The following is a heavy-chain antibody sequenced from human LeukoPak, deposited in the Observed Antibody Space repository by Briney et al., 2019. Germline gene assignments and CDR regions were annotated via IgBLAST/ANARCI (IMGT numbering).Heavy chain of an antibody. CDR3: ARDIPTNWGAVDAFDI. Sequence: SETLSLTCTVSGGSISSYYWSWIRQPPGKGLEWIGYIYYSGSTNYNPFLKSRVTISVDTSKNQFSLKLSSVTAADTAVYYCARDIPTNWGAVDAFDIWGQGTMVTVSS. D-gene: IGHD7-27*01. J-gene: IGHJ3*02. CDR2: IYYSGST. CDR1: GGSISSYY. V-gene: IGHV4-59*01.